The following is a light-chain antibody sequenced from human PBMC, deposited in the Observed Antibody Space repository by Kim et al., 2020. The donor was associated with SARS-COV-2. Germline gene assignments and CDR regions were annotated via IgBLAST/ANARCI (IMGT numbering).Light chain of an antibody. Sequence: DIQMTQSPSSLSASVGDRVTITCRASQDSSRYLNWYQQKPGKAPKLLIYTASSLQSGVPSRFTGSGSETDFTLTISSLQPEDFATYYCQQTYSASRTFGQGTKVDIK. CDR3: QQTYSASRT. CDR2: TAS. V-gene: IGKV1-39*01. CDR1: QDSSRY. J-gene: IGKJ1*01.